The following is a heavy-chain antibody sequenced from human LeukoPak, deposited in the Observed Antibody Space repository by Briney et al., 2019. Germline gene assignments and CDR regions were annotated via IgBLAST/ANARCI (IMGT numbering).Heavy chain of an antibody. D-gene: IGHD6-19*01. CDR2: IIPILGIA. Sequence: SVKVSCKASGYTFTSYGISWVRQAPGQGLEWMGRIIPILGIANYAQKFQGRVTITADKSTSTAYMELSSLRSEDTAVYYCARDQTSSGWFDYWGQGTLVTVSS. J-gene: IGHJ4*02. CDR1: GYTFTSYG. CDR3: ARDQTSSGWFDY. V-gene: IGHV1-69*04.